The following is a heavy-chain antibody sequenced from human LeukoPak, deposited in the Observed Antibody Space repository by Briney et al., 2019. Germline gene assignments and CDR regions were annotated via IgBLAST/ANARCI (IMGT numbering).Heavy chain of an antibody. D-gene: IGHD2-21*02. Sequence: GGSLRLSCAASGFTFSSSAMTWVRQAPGKGLEWVGRIKSKTDGGSTDYAAPVKGRFTISRDDSKNTLYLQMNSLRTEDTAVYYCTTDRGGVTLRPLDYWGQGTLVTVSS. CDR2: IKSKTDGGST. J-gene: IGHJ4*02. V-gene: IGHV3-15*01. CDR3: TTDRGGVTLRPLDY. CDR1: GFTFSSSA.